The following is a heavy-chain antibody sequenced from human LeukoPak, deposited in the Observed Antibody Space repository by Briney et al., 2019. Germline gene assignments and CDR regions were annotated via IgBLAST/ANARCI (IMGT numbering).Heavy chain of an antibody. Sequence: PSQTLSLTCAVSGGSISSGGYSWSWIRQPPGKGLEWIGYIYHSGSTYYNPSLKSRVTISVDRSKNQFSLKLSSVTAADTAVYYCARGGSSWFNIDYWGQGTLATVSS. D-gene: IGHD6-13*01. J-gene: IGHJ4*02. V-gene: IGHV4-30-2*01. CDR2: IYHSGST. CDR1: GGSISSGGYS. CDR3: ARGGSSWFNIDY.